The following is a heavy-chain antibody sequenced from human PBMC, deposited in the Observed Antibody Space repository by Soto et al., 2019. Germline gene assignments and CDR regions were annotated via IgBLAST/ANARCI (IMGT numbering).Heavy chain of an antibody. CDR3: XXXXXGGDCLRSYSSHYYYGMDV. V-gene: IGHV2-5*02. CDR1: GFSLNTGGLG. J-gene: IGHJ6*02. D-gene: IGHD2-21*02. Sequence: QITLKESGPTLVKPTQTLTLTCTFSGFSLNTGGLGVGWIRQPPGKALEWLALIYWDGDKRYSPSLKSRLSITKDTSNNQVVLTMTXXXXLXTXXXXXXXXXXGGDCLRSYSSHYYYGMDVWGQGTTVTVSS. CDR2: IYWDGDK.